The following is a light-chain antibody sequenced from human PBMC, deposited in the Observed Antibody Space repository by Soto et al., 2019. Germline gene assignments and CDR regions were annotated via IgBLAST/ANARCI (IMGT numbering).Light chain of an antibody. CDR3: AAWDDSLKVVV. V-gene: IGLV1-44*01. Sequence: QSVLTQPPSASGTPGQRFTISCSGSSSNIGSNTVNWYQHLPGTAPKLVIYSIDQRPSGVPDRFSGSKSGTSASLAISGLQSEDEADYYCAAWDDSLKVVVFGGGTQLTVL. CDR2: SID. CDR1: SSNIGSNT. J-gene: IGLJ2*01.